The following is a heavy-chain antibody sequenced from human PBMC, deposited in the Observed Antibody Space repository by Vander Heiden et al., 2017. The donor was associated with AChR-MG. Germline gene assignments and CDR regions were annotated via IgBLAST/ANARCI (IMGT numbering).Heavy chain of an antibody. CDR1: GFTFSSYG. CDR2: IRYDGSNK. D-gene: IGHD3-3*01. CDR3: AKDQVGVVIGYYYYYGMDV. V-gene: IGHV3-30*02. J-gene: IGHJ6*04. Sequence: QVQLVESGGGVVQPGGSLRLSCAASGFTFSSYGMDWVRQAPGKGLEWVAFIRYDGSNKYYADSVKGRFTISRDNSKNTLYLQMNSLRAEDTAVYYCAKDQVGVVIGYYYYYGMDVWGEGPTVTVSS.